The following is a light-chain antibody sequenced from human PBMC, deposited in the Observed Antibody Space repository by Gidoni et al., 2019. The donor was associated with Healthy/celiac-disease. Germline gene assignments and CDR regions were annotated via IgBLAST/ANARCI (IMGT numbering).Light chain of an antibody. J-gene: IGKJ1*01. CDR3: QQYGSSPPWT. Sequence: ESVLTQSPGTLSLSPGERATLSCRASQSVSSSYLAWYQQKPGQAPRLLIYGASSRATGIPDRFSGSGSGTDFTLTISRLEPEDFAVYYCQQYGSSPPWTFGQXTKVEIK. CDR2: GAS. V-gene: IGKV3-20*01. CDR1: QSVSSSY.